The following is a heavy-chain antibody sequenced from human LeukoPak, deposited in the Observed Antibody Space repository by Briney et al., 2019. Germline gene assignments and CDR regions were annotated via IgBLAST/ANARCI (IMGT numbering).Heavy chain of an antibody. Sequence: GGSLRLSCAASGFTFSSYAMSWVRQAPGKGLEWVSAISGSGGSTYYAGSVKGRFTISRDNSKNTLYLQMNSLRAEDTAVYYCAKALVGGDRYYFDYWGQGTLVTVSS. J-gene: IGHJ4*02. V-gene: IGHV3-23*01. D-gene: IGHD2-21*02. CDR2: ISGSGGST. CDR1: GFTFSSYA. CDR3: AKALVGGDRYYFDY.